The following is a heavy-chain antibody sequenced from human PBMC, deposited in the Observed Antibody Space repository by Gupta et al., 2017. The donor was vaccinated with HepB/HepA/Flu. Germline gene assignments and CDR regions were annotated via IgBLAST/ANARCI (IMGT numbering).Heavy chain of an antibody. CDR1: GFTLSDFY. CDR2: NSGSGSSI. J-gene: IGHJ4*02. D-gene: IGHD5-18*01. V-gene: IGHV3-11*01. CDR3: ARGGYSYDY. Sequence: QVQLVESGGGLFKPGGSLRRSCTASGFTLSDFYMSWIRQAPGKGLEWVSYNSGSGSSISYADSVKGRFTISRDNAKKSLYLQMNSLRDDDTAVYYCARGGYSYDYWGQGTLVTVSS.